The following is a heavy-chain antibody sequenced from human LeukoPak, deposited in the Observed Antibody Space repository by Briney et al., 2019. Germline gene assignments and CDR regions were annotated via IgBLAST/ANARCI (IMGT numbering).Heavy chain of an antibody. Sequence: SETLSLTCTVSGGSISSYYWSWIRQPPGEGLEWIGYIYYSGSTNYNPSLKSRVTISVDTSKNQFSLKLSSVTAADTAVYYCARSAYGGPMYYFDYWGQGTLVTVSS. CDR3: ARSAYGGPMYYFDY. V-gene: IGHV4-59*08. CDR2: IYYSGST. CDR1: GGSISSYY. D-gene: IGHD4-17*01. J-gene: IGHJ4*02.